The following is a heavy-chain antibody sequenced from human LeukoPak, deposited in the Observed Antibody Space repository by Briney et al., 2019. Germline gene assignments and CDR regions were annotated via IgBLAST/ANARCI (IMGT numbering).Heavy chain of an antibody. CDR2: IGSAGDT. D-gene: IGHD6-13*01. CDR3: ARDQYSSSWYED. V-gene: IGHV3-13*01. Sequence: GGSLRLSCAASGFTFSTYDMHWVRQATGKGLEWVSAIGSAGDTYYPGSVKGRFTISRENAKNSLYLQMNSLRAEDTAVYYCARDQYSSSWYEDWGQGTLVTVSS. J-gene: IGHJ4*02. CDR1: GFTFSTYD.